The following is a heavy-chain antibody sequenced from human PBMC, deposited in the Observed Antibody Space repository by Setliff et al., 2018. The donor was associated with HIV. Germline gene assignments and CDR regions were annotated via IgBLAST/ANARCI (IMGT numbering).Heavy chain of an antibody. Sequence: NPSETLSLTCAVYGGSFSGYYWSWIRQPPGKGLEWIGEINHSGSTNYNPSLKSRVTISVDTSKNQFSLKLSSVTAADTAVYYCARAAPDILTGYYLGAYFQHWGQGTLVTVSS. CDR3: ARAAPDILTGYYLGAYFQH. CDR2: INHSGST. J-gene: IGHJ1*01. D-gene: IGHD3-9*01. CDR1: GGSFSGYY. V-gene: IGHV4-34*01.